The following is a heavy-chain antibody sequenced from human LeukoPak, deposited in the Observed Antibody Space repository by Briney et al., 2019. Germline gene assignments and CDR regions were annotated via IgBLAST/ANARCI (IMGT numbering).Heavy chain of an antibody. CDR1: GFTVSSQY. V-gene: IGHV3-20*04. Sequence: TGGSLRLSCAASGFTVSSQYMSWVRQAPGKGLEWVSGMNWNGVSTGYADSVKGRFTISRDNAKNSLYLQMNSLRADDTALYYCARDRGWFGATDYWGQGTLVTVSS. CDR3: ARDRGWFGATDY. CDR2: MNWNGVST. D-gene: IGHD3-10*01. J-gene: IGHJ4*02.